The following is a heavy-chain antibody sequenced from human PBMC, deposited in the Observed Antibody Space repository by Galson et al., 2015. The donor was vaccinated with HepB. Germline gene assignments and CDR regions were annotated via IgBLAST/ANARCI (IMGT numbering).Heavy chain of an antibody. D-gene: IGHD3-16*01. V-gene: IGHV3-23*01. J-gene: IGHJ4*02. CDR3: TNGALGAG. CDR2: ISGGGGGT. Sequence: SLRLSCAASGFTFSSSAMSWVRQAPGKGLEWVSTISGGGGGTYYADSVKGRFSISRDNSKNTLYLQMNSLRAEDTAVYYCTNGALGAGWVQGTLVTVSS. CDR1: GFTFSSSA.